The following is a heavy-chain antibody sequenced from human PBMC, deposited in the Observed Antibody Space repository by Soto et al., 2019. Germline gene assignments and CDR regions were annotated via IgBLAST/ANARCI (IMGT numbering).Heavy chain of an antibody. CDR1: GFSLSTXGVX. CDR3: XXXTRXXXXXXTYFDY. V-gene: IGHV2-5*02. CDR2: IYWDDDK. J-gene: IGHJ4*02. Sequence: QITLKESGPPLVKPTQTLTXTCTXXGFSLSTXGVXVGWIRQPPGKALEWLALIYWDDDKRYSPSLKSRLTITKDTSKNQVVLTMTNMDPVDTATYYCXXXTRXXXXXXTYFDYWGQGTLVTVSS.